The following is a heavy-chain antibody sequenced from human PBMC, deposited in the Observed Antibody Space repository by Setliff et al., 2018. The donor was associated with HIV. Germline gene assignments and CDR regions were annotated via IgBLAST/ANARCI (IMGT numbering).Heavy chain of an antibody. V-gene: IGHV4-39*01. Sequence: PSETLSLTCSVSGGSITSSGYHWGWIRKPPGKELEWIGNIYYSGDTFYNASLRSRLTLSVDTSKNQFSLKLNSVTASDTAMYYCTRHRGPPWDAFDIWGQGTMVTVSS. J-gene: IGHJ3*02. CDR3: TRHRGPPWDAFDI. CDR1: GGSITSSGYH. CDR2: IYYSGDT.